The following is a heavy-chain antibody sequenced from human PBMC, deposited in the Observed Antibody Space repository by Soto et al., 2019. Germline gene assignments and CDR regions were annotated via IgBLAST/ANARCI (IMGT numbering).Heavy chain of an antibody. Sequence: SETLSLTCTVSGGSISSYYWSWIRQPAGKGLEWIGRIYTSGSTNYNPSLKSRVTMSVDTSKNQFSLKLSSVTAADTAVYYCAREGSYYYDSSGYLFDIWGQGTMVTVSS. V-gene: IGHV4-4*07. J-gene: IGHJ3*02. D-gene: IGHD3-22*01. CDR3: AREGSYYYDSSGYLFDI. CDR2: IYTSGST. CDR1: GGSISSYY.